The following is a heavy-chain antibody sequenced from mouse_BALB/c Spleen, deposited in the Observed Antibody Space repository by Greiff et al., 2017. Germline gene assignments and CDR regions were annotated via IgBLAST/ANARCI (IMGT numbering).Heavy chain of an antibody. CDR3: ANSPNYYGSTYWYFDV. Sequence: EVKLQQSGPGLVKPSQSLSLTCTVTGYSITSDYAWNWIRQFPGNKLEWMGYISYSGSTSYNPSLKSRISITRDTSKNQFFLQLNSVTTEDTATYYCANSPNYYGSTYWYFDVWGAGTTVTVSS. V-gene: IGHV3-2*02. D-gene: IGHD1-1*01. CDR2: ISYSGST. J-gene: IGHJ1*01. CDR1: GYSITSDYA.